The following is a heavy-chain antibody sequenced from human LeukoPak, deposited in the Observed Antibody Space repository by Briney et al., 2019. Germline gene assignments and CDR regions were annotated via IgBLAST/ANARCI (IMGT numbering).Heavy chain of an antibody. Sequence: SETLSLTCTVSGGSISSSSYYWGWIRQPPGKGLEWIGSIYYSGSTYYNPSLKSRATISIDTSKNQFSLKLSSVTAADTAVYYCAREYILYRSGWFLDYWGQGTVVTVSS. CDR2: IYYSGST. CDR1: GGSISSSSYY. V-gene: IGHV4-39*07. J-gene: IGHJ4*02. CDR3: AREYILYRSGWFLDY. D-gene: IGHD6-19*01.